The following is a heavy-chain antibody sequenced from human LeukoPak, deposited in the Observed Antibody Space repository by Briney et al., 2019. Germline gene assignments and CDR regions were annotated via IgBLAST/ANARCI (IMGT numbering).Heavy chain of an antibody. Sequence: GGSLRLSCAASGFTLSSYAMHWVRQAPGKGLEWVAVISYDGSNKYYADSVKGRFTISRDNSKNTLYLQMNSLRAEDTAVYYCARGAPQEDPYSYGFNGYWGQGTLVTVSS. CDR2: ISYDGSNK. CDR1: GFTLSSYA. CDR3: ARGAPQEDPYSYGFNGY. D-gene: IGHD5-18*01. J-gene: IGHJ4*02. V-gene: IGHV3-30*04.